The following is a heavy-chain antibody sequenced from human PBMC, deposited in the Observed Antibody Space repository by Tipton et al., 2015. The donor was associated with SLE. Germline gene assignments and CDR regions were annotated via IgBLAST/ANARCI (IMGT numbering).Heavy chain of an antibody. Sequence: QLVQSGAEVKKPGASVKVSCKASGYTFTSYAMHWVRQDPGQRLEWMGWINAGNGNTKYSQKFQGRVTITRDTSASTAYMELSSLRSEDTAVYYCARVGVVAATHYYYYMDVWGKGTTVTVSS. CDR1: GYTFTSYA. CDR2: INAGNGNT. D-gene: IGHD2-15*01. J-gene: IGHJ6*03. V-gene: IGHV1-3*01. CDR3: ARVGVVAATHYYYYMDV.